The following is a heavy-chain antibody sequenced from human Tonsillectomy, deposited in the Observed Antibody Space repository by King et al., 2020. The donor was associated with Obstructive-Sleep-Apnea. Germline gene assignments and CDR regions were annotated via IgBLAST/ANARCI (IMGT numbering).Heavy chain of an antibody. J-gene: IGHJ5*02. V-gene: IGHV6-1*01. CDR1: GDSVSNNTAV. CDR2: TYYRSKWFN. Sequence: VQLQQSGTGLVKPSQTLSLTCAISGDSVSNNTAVWNWMRQSPSRGLEWRGRTYYRSKWFNEYAESVKSRITINPDTSKNQFSLQLNSVTPGDTAVYYCAGARSYYYTWGQGTLVTVSS. D-gene: IGHD3-22*01. CDR3: AGARSYYYT.